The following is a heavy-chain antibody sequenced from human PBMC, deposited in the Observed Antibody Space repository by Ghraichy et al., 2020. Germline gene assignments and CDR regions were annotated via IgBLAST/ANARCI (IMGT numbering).Heavy chain of an antibody. CDR3: ARDKYYDFWSGSHSSYYYYYGMDV. J-gene: IGHJ6*02. Sequence: ASVKVSCKASGYTFTGYYMHWVRQAPGQGLEWMGWINPNSGGTNYAQKFQGRVTMTRDTSISTAYMELSRLRSDDTAVYYCARDKYYDFWSGSHSSYYYYYGMDVWGQGTTVTVSS. D-gene: IGHD3-3*01. CDR1: GYTFTGYY. V-gene: IGHV1-2*02. CDR2: INPNSGGT.